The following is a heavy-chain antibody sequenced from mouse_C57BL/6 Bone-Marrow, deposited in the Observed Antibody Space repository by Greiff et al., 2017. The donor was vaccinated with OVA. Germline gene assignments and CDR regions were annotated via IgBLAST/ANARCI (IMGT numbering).Heavy chain of an antibody. V-gene: IGHV1-4*01. J-gene: IGHJ3*01. CDR2: INPSSGYT. CDR1: GYTFTSYT. Sequence: QVQLQQSGAELARPGASVKMSCKASGYTFTSYTMHWVKQRPGQGLEWIGYINPSSGYTKYNQKFKDKATLTADKSSSTASMQLSSLTSEDSAVYYCASAHYYYCSSPPVFAYWGQGTLVTVSA. D-gene: IGHD1-1*01. CDR3: ASAHYYYCSSPPVFAY.